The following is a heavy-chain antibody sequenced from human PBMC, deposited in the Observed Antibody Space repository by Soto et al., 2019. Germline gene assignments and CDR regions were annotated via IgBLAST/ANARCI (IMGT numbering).Heavy chain of an antibody. Sequence: QVQLVQAGVEVKKPGASVKVSCKTSGYTFSNYIITWVRQAPGQGLEWMGWISAYNGNTNYAQKFQDRITMTTDTSTSTIYMELRSLRSHATAVYFCAKERDPVGSYHYFDYSGQGTLVTVSS. V-gene: IGHV1-18*01. D-gene: IGHD3-16*02. CDR3: AKERDPVGSYHYFDY. J-gene: IGHJ4*02. CDR1: GYTFSNYI. CDR2: ISAYNGNT.